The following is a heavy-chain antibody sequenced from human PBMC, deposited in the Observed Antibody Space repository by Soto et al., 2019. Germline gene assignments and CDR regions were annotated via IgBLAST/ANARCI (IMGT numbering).Heavy chain of an antibody. V-gene: IGHV3-30-3*01. D-gene: IGHD1-1*01. Sequence: QVQLVESGGGVVQPGRSLRLSCAASGFTFSSYAMHWVRQAPGKGIEWVAVISYDGSNKYYADSVKGRFTISRDNSKNTLYLTMNSLRAEDTAVYYCARAPGGTHYYYYGMDVWGQGTTVTVTS. CDR2: ISYDGSNK. CDR1: GFTFSSYA. CDR3: ARAPGGTHYYYYGMDV. J-gene: IGHJ6*02.